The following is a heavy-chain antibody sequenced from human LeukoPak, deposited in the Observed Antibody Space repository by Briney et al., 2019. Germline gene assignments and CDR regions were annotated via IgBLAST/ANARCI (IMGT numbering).Heavy chain of an antibody. CDR1: EYTFSTYY. V-gene: IGHV1-2*02. Sequence: ASVKVSCKASEYTFSTYYIYWLRQAPGQGLEWMGWINPNSGGTNYAQKFQGRVTMTRDTSISTAYMELSRLKSDDTAVYYCARVSSSNWYTPYFDCWGQGTLVTVSS. J-gene: IGHJ4*02. D-gene: IGHD6-13*01. CDR2: INPNSGGT. CDR3: ARVSSSNWYTPYFDC.